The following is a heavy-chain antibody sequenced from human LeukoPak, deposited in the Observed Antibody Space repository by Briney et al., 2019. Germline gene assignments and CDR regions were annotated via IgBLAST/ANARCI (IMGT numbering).Heavy chain of an antibody. CDR2: IIPIFGTA. V-gene: IGHV1-69*05. CDR3: ARVSSGWSDY. CDR1: GGTFSSYA. Sequence: VASVKVSCKASGGTFSSYAISWVRQAPGQGLEWMGGIIPIFGTANYAQKLQGRVTMTTDPSTSTAYMELRSLRSDDTAVYYCARVSSGWSDYWGQGTLVTVSS. J-gene: IGHJ4*02. D-gene: IGHD6-19*01.